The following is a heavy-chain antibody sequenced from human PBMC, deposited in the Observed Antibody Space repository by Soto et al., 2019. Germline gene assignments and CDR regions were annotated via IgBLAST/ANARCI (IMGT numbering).Heavy chain of an antibody. CDR3: VIDRLIVAVSVGRMDV. J-gene: IGHJ6*02. Sequence: QIQLMQSGAEVKKPGASVKVSCKASGYTFTSYGIHWVRQAPGQRLEWTGWINAGNGNTKYSEKFQGRVTMSVDQFASTTYMELSSLRPEDTALYYCVIDRLIVAVSVGRMDVWGQGTTVTVSS. CDR2: INAGNGNT. V-gene: IGHV1-3*01. D-gene: IGHD6-19*01. CDR1: GYTFTSYG.